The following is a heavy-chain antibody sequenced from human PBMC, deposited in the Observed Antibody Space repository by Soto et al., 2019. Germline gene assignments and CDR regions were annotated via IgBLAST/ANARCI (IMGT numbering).Heavy chain of an antibody. CDR1: GGTFSNSA. J-gene: IGHJ4*02. CDR3: ASAAEALDTAMVRGLAH. Sequence: SVRVSCQDSGGTFSNSAIIWVRLAPGQGLVGRGGFLHIFGTPNYAQKFQGRLTISADEFSSKASMEVNFLRAEDTAVYFCASAAEALDTAMVRGLAHWGQGSLVTVSS. D-gene: IGHD5-18*01. V-gene: IGHV1-69*13. CDR2: FLHIFGTP.